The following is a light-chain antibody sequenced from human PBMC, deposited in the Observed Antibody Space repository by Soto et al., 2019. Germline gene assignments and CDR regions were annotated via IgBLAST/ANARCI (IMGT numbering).Light chain of an antibody. J-gene: IGLJ2*01. CDR3: SSYITSITWV. CDR1: SSDVGSYNR. V-gene: IGLV2-18*02. Sequence: QSALTQPPSVSGSPGQSVTISCTGTSSDVGSYNRVSWYQQSPGTAPKLMIYEVSNRPSGVPDRFSGSKSGNTASLTISGLQAEDEADYYCSSYITSITWVFGGGTQLTVL. CDR2: EVS.